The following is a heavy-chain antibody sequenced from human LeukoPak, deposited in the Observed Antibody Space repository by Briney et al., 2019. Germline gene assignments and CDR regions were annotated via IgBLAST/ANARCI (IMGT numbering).Heavy chain of an antibody. V-gene: IGHV4-34*01. D-gene: IGHD2-2*03. CDR2: INHSGST. CDR1: GGSFSGYY. Sequence: SETLSLTCAVYGGSFSGYYWSWIRQPPGKGLEWIGEINHSGSTNYNPSLKSRVTISVDTSKNQFSLKPSSVTAADTAVYYCARRKSGYWAGKYYFDYWGQGTLVTVSS. CDR3: ARRKSGYWAGKYYFDY. J-gene: IGHJ4*02.